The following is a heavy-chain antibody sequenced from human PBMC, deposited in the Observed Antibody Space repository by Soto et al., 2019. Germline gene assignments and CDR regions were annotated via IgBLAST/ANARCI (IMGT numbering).Heavy chain of an antibody. D-gene: IGHD3-10*01. Sequence: GGSLRLSCAASGFTFSDYYMSWIRQAPGKGLEWVSYISSSSSYTNYADSVKGRFTISRDNAKNSLYLQMNSLRAEDTAVYYCARKVLLWFGERPRGGGMDVWGQGTTVTVSS. V-gene: IGHV3-11*03. CDR2: ISSSSSYT. J-gene: IGHJ6*02. CDR1: GFTFSDYY. CDR3: ARKVLLWFGERPRGGGMDV.